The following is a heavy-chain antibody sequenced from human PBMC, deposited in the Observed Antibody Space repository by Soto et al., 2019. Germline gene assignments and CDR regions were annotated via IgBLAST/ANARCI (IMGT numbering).Heavy chain of an antibody. CDR1: GGTFSSYA. Sequence: SVKVSCKASGGTFSSYAISWVRQAPGQGLEWMGGIIPIFGTVNYAQKFQGRVTITADDSTSTAYMELSSLRSDDTAVYYCASMVAAKWYFDYWGQGLLVTVSS. CDR3: ASMVAAKWYFDY. D-gene: IGHD5-12*01. J-gene: IGHJ4*02. CDR2: IIPIFGTV. V-gene: IGHV1-69*13.